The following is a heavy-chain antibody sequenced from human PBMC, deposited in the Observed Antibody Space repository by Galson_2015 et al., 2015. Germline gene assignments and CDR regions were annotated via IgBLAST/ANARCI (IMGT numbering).Heavy chain of an antibody. CDR3: ARDSENWNDVGLFDY. Sequence: SVKVSCKASGYTFTGYYMHWVRQAPGQGLEWMGRINPNSGGTNYAQKFQGRVTMTRDTSISTAYMELSRLRSDDTAVYYCARDSENWNDVGLFDYWGQGTLVTVSS. J-gene: IGHJ4*02. V-gene: IGHV1-2*06. D-gene: IGHD1-1*01. CDR1: GYTFTGYY. CDR2: INPNSGGT.